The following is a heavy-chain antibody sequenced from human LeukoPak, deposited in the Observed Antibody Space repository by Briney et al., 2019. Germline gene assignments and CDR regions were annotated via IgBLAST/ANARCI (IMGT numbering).Heavy chain of an antibody. CDR1: GGTFSSYA. D-gene: IGHD3-22*01. V-gene: IGHV1-69*13. CDR3: ATLGYDSSGHLPPGDY. Sequence: LVKVSCKASGGTFSSYAISWVRQAPGQGLEWMGGIIPIFGTANYAQKFQGRVTITADESTSTAYMELSSLRAEDTAVYYCATLGYDSSGHLPPGDYWGQGTLVTVSS. J-gene: IGHJ4*02. CDR2: IIPIFGTA.